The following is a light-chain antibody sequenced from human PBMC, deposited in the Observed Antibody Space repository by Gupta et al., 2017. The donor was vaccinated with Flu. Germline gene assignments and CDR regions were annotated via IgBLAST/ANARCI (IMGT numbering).Light chain of an antibody. CDR2: DAA. CDR3: QQHSNCPPCT. Sequence: ATLCLPPGERSSRSCRAGQSVRSSLGWWYQKPIQAPRLLIYDAANRGTGIAARFCGGGCGKNLALTISSREQEDFAGYYYQQHSNCPPCTFGQGTKVEIK. J-gene: IGKJ2*02. V-gene: IGKV3-11*01. CDR1: QSVRSS.